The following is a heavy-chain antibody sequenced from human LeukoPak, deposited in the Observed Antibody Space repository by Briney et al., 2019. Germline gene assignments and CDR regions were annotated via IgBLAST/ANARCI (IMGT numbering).Heavy chain of an antibody. D-gene: IGHD1-26*01. CDR2: IRYDGSNK. V-gene: IGHV3-30*02. Sequence: GGSLRLSCAASGFTFSSYGMHWVRQAPGKGLEWVAFIRYDGSNKYYADSVKGRFTISRDNSKNTLYLQMNSLRAEDTAVYYCANEDSGSYWGPNYFDYWGQGTLVTVSS. J-gene: IGHJ4*02. CDR3: ANEDSGSYWGPNYFDY. CDR1: GFTFSSYG.